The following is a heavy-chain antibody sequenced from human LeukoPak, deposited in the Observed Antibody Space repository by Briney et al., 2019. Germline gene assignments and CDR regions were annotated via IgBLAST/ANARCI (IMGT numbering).Heavy chain of an antibody. CDR1: GFTVSSNY. J-gene: IGHJ4*02. V-gene: IGHV3-66*01. D-gene: IGHD2-15*01. Sequence: PGGSLRLSCAASGFTVSSNYMSWVRQAPGKGLEWVSVIYSGGSTYYADSVKGRFTISRDNSKNTLYLQMNSLRAEDTAVYYCASTPPSXYXXXXXVPXXYYFDYWXQGTLVXV. CDR2: IYSGGST. CDR3: ASTPPSXYXXXXXVPXXYYFDY.